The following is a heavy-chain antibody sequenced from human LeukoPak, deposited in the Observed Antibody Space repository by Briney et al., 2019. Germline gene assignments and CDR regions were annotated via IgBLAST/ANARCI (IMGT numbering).Heavy chain of an antibody. CDR3: ARGGGLDV. CDR1: GFTFSSYG. D-gene: IGHD3-16*01. J-gene: IGHJ6*02. CDR2: IWYDGSNK. V-gene: IGHV3-33*01. Sequence: GGSLRLSCAASGFTFSSYGMHWVRQAPGKGLEWVAVIWYDGSNKYYADSVKGRFTISRDNSKNSLYLQMSNLRAEDTAVYFCARGGGLDVWGQGATVTVSS.